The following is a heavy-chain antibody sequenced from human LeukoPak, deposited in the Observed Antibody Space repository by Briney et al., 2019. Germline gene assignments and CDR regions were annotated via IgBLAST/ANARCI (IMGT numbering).Heavy chain of an antibody. J-gene: IGHJ4*02. V-gene: IGHV1-2*06. CDR1: GYTFTGYY. CDR2: NNANSGGT. D-gene: IGHD3-22*01. Sequence: GASVKVSCKASGYTFTGYYMHWVRQAPGQGLERMGRNNANSGGTNYAQKIQGRVTMTRDTSISTAHMELSRLRSDDTAVYYCARGTYDSSGNDNWGQGTLVTVSS. CDR3: ARGTYDSSGNDN.